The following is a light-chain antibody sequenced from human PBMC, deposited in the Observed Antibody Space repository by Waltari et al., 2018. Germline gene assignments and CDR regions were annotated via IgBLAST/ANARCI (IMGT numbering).Light chain of an antibody. CDR3: CSYAGSAVSV. J-gene: IGLJ3*02. CDR2: DVN. Sequence: QSALTQTATVSGSPGQSITISCSGTSSDIGNYNLVSWYQQHPGKAPTLIIYDVNKRPSGVCNRFAASKSGNTACLTVSGLQTADEADYYCCSYAGSAVSVFGGGTKLTV. CDR1: SSDIGNYNL. V-gene: IGLV2-23*02.